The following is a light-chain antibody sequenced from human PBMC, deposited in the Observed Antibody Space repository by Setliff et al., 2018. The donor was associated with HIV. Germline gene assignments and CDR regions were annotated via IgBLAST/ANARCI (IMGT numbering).Light chain of an antibody. CDR1: SSDVGGYDY. Sequence: QSVLTQPASVSGSPGQSITISCTGTSSDVGGYDYVSWYQQHPGKAPKLMLYEITNRPSGVSQRFSGSKSGNAASLTISGLQPDDEGDYYCCSYAGSRTFDIFGTGTKV. V-gene: IGLV2-23*02. CDR2: EIT. J-gene: IGLJ1*01. CDR3: CSYAGSRTFDI.